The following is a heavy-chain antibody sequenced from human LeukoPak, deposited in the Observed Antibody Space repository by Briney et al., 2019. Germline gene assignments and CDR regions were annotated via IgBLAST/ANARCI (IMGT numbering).Heavy chain of an antibody. J-gene: IGHJ5*02. Sequence: ASVKVSCKASGYTFTNYGISWVRQAHGQGLEWMGWVSTYSGNTNYAQKFQGRVSMTTETSTDTVYMELKSLRSDDTATYYCARDLGYCSFGFGLGSCNRKWFDPWGQGTLVSVSS. D-gene: IGHD2-15*01. V-gene: IGHV1-18*01. CDR3: ARDLGYCSFGFGLGSCNRKWFDP. CDR1: GYTFTNYG. CDR2: VSTYSGNT.